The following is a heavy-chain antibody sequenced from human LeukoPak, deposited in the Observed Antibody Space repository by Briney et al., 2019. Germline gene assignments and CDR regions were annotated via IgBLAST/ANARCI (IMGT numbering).Heavy chain of an antibody. J-gene: IGHJ4*02. V-gene: IGHV3-48*03. CDR1: GFTFSSYE. Sequence: PGGSLRLSCTASGFTFSSYEMNWVRQAPGKGLEWVSYIRGSGTTIDYADSVKGRFTISRDNAKNSLYLQMNSLRAEDTAVYYCARIVSDYYDSSGYYQDYWGQGTLVTVSS. D-gene: IGHD3-22*01. CDR2: IRGSGTTI. CDR3: ARIVSDYYDSSGYYQDY.